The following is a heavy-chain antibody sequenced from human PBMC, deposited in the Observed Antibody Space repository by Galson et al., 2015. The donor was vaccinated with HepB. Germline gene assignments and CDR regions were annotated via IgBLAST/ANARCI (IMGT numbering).Heavy chain of an antibody. CDR2: IYSGGST. CDR3: ARVGHSSSWRGDFDY. V-gene: IGHV3-53*01. D-gene: IGHD6-13*01. J-gene: IGHJ4*02. Sequence: SLRLSCAASGFTVSSNYMSWVRQAPGKGLEWVSVIYSGGSTYYADSVKGRFTISRDNSKNTLYLQMNSLRAEDTAVYYCARVGHSSSWRGDFDYWGQGTLVTVSS. CDR1: GFTVSSNY.